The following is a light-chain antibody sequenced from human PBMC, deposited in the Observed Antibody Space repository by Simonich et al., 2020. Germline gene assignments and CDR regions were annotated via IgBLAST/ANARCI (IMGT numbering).Light chain of an antibody. CDR1: SSDVGSYNL. J-gene: IGLJ2*01. CDR3: SSYAGSNNFVV. Sequence: QSALTQPASVSGSPGQSITISCTGTSSDVGSYNLVSWYQQHPGKAPKLMIYEVSKRPSGVPDRFSGSKSGNTASLNVSGLQAEDEADYYCSSYAGSNNFVVFGGGTKLTVL. V-gene: IGLV2-8*01. CDR2: EVS.